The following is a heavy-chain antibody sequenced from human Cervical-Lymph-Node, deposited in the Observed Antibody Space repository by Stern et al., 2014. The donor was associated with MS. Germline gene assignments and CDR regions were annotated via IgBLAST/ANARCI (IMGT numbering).Heavy chain of an antibody. CDR1: GGTFNRYV. D-gene: IGHD4-17*01. V-gene: IGHV1-69*01. Sequence: QVQLVQSGAEVKKPGSSVKVSCKASGGTFNRYVFSWVRQAPGQGLEWMGGIIPIFGTANYAQKFQGRVTITADESTSTAYMQLSSLRSEDTAVYYCAREVRSRYGDRFDYWGQGTLVTVSS. J-gene: IGHJ4*02. CDR3: AREVRSRYGDRFDY. CDR2: IIPIFGTA.